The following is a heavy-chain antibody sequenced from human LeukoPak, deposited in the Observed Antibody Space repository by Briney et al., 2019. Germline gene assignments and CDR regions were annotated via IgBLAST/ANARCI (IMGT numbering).Heavy chain of an antibody. V-gene: IGHV1-69*11. CDR1: GYTFTSYD. D-gene: IGHD4-17*01. Sequence: SVRVSCKASGYTFTSYDISWVRQAPGQGLEWMGRILPIVNTADYAQKFQGRVTITADESTSTAYMDLSSLRSEDTAVYYCARLTIGDYGDRESGFDYWGQGTLVTVSS. J-gene: IGHJ4*02. CDR3: ARLTIGDYGDRESGFDY. CDR2: ILPIVNTA.